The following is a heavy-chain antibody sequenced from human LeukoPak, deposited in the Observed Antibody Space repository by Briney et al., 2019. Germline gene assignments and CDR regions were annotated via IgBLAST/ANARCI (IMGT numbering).Heavy chain of an antibody. CDR1: GFFFSNYD. Sequence: GSLRLSCEASGFFFSNYDMNWVRQAPGKGLEWVSGLSSSGGSTFYADYVKGRFTISRDNSKNTVYLQMNSLRGEDTAIYYCARGVTVTTDFWGQGTLVTVSS. CDR3: ARGVTVTTDF. V-gene: IGHV3-23*01. D-gene: IGHD4-17*01. CDR2: LSSSGGST. J-gene: IGHJ4*02.